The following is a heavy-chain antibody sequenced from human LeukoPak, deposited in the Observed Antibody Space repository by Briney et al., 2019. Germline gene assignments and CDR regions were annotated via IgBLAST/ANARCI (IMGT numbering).Heavy chain of an antibody. V-gene: IGHV1-69*04. CDR2: IIPILGIA. J-gene: IGHJ6*02. CDR3: ARPRHYGMDV. CDR1: GGTFSSYA. Sequence: SVKVSCKASGGTFSSYAISWVRQAPGQGLEWMGRIIPILGIANYARKFQGRVTNTADKSTSTAYMELSSLRSEDTAVYYCARPRHYGMDVWGQGTTVTVSS.